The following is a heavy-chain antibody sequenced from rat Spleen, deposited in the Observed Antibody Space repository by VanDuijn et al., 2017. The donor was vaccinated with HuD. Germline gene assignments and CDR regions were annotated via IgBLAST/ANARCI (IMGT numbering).Heavy chain of an antibody. Sequence: EVRLQESGPGLLKPSQSLSLTCSVTGDSITTRYRWNWIRKFPGNKLEWMGYINSAGSTHYNPSLKGRISIVRDTSKNQFFLQVNPVTTEDTASYYCARQRLFGGYRFDYWGQGVMVTVSS. J-gene: IGHJ2*01. D-gene: IGHD1-11*01. CDR3: ARQRLFGGYRFDY. V-gene: IGHV3-3*01. CDR1: GDSITTRYR. CDR2: INSAGST.